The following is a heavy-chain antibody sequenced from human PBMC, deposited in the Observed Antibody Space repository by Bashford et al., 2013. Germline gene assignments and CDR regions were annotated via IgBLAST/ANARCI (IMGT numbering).Heavy chain of an antibody. V-gene: IGHV4-39*01. D-gene: IGHD2-8*02. J-gene: IGHJ4*02. CDR3: AISATYWVDY. CDR1: GGSISGSSYY. CDR2: IYYSGST. Sequence: SETLSLTCTVSGGSISGSSYYWGWIRQPPGKGLEWIGSIYYSGSTYHNPSLKRRVTISVDTSKNQFSLKLSSVTAADTAVYYCAISATYWVDYWGQGILVTVSS.